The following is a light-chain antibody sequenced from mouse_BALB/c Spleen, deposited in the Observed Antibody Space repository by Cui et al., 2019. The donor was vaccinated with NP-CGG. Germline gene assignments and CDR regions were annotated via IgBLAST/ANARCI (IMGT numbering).Light chain of an antibody. CDR3: ALWYSNHWV. Sequence: AVLTPASALTTSPGETVTLNCRSSTGAVTTSNYANWVQEKPDHLFTGLIGGTNNRVPGVSARFSGSLIGDKAALTITGAQTEDEAIYFCALWYSNHWVFGGGTKLTVL. CDR1: TGAVTTSNY. CDR2: GTN. V-gene: IGLV1*01. J-gene: IGLJ1*01.